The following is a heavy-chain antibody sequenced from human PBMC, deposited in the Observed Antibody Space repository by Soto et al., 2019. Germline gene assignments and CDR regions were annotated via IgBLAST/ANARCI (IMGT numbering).Heavy chain of an antibody. Sequence: QVHLQQSGPGLVKPSETLSLTCTVSSGPSSSHNWGWIRQSPGRGLEWIGYVYNTGGTSYNPSLKGRVPLPADTSANHISLTLSSVTAADTAIYYCVRQGIGNLHGLVDVWGQGTTVSVSS. CDR3: VRQGIGNLHGLVDV. CDR2: VYNTGGT. CDR1: SGPSSSHN. D-gene: IGHD1-1*01. J-gene: IGHJ6*02. V-gene: IGHV4-59*08.